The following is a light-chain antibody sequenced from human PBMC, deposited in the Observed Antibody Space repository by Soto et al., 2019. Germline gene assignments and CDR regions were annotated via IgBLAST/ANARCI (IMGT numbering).Light chain of an antibody. V-gene: IGLV4-69*01. Sequence: QSVLTQSPSASASLGASVKLTCTLSSGHSSYAIAWHQQQPEKGPRYLMKLDSDGSHTKGDAIPDRFSGSSSGAERYLTISGLEAEDEDDYCCQTWGTGIHVVFGGGTKLTVL. CDR1: SGHSSYA. CDR3: QTWGTGIHVV. CDR2: LDSDGSH. J-gene: IGLJ2*01.